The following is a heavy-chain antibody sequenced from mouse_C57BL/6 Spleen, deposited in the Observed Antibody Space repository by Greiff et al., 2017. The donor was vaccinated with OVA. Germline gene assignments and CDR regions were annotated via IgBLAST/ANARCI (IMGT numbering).Heavy chain of an antibody. J-gene: IGHJ3*01. CDR3: ARDLTAWFAY. Sequence: EVQLQESGPGLVKPSQSLSLTCSVTGYSITSGYYWNWIRQFPGNKLEWMGYISYDGSNKYNPSLQTRISITRDTSKNQFFLKLNSVTTEDTATYYCARDLTAWFAYWGQGTLVTVSA. D-gene: IGHD2-13*01. V-gene: IGHV3-6*01. CDR2: ISYDGSN. CDR1: GYSITSGYY.